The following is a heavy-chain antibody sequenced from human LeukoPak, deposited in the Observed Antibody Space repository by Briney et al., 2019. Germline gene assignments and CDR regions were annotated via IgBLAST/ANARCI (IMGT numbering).Heavy chain of an antibody. V-gene: IGHV4-4*07. J-gene: IGHJ3*01. D-gene: IGHD3-3*01. CDR3: ARAFTIFGAGGFDV. CDR1: GDSINNYN. CDR2: IYVTGNT. Sequence: SETLSLTRTISGDSINNYNWNWIRQPAGKGLEWIGRIYVTGNTNYNPSLKSRVAMSVDTSKDHFSLRLTSVTAADTAVYYCARAFTIFGAGGFDVWGQGTFVTVSS.